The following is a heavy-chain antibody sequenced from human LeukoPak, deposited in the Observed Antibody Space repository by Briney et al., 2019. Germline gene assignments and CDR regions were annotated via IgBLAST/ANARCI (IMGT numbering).Heavy chain of an antibody. Sequence: GESLKISCKGSGYSFTSYWIGWVRQMPGKGLEWMGIIYPGDSDTRYSPSFQGQVTISADKSTSTAYLQWSSLKASDTAMYYCARLPWYYGSGSYGPFDYWGQGTLVTVSS. CDR1: GYSFTSYW. V-gene: IGHV5-51*01. D-gene: IGHD3-10*01. CDR3: ARLPWYYGSGSYGPFDY. CDR2: IYPGDSDT. J-gene: IGHJ4*02.